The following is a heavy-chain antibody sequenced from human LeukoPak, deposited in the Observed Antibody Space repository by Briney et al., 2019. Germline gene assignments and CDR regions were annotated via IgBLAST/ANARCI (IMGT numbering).Heavy chain of an antibody. CDR1: GFTFSSYG. D-gene: IGHD3-10*01. CDR2: IRYDGSNK. CDR3: ARHTDYYGSGSYDY. Sequence: GGSLRLSCAASGFTFSSYGMHWVRQAPGKGLEWVAVIRYDGSNKYYADSVKGRFTISRDNAKNSLYLQMNSLRAEDTAVYYCARHTDYYGSGSYDYWGQGTLVTVSS. V-gene: IGHV3-33*01. J-gene: IGHJ4*02.